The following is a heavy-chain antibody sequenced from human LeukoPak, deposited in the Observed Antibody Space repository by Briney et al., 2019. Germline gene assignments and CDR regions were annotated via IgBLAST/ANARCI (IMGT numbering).Heavy chain of an antibody. D-gene: IGHD1-26*01. CDR1: GFTFSSYW. CDR2: IKQDGSEK. V-gene: IGHV3-7*01. CDR3: ARDGSGSTYYFDS. J-gene: IGHJ4*02. Sequence: GGSLRLSCAASGFTFSSYWMSWVRQAPGKGLEWVANIKQDGSEKYYVDSVKGRFTISRDNAKNSLYLQMNSLRAEDTAVYYCARDGSGSTYYFDSWGQGTLVTVSS.